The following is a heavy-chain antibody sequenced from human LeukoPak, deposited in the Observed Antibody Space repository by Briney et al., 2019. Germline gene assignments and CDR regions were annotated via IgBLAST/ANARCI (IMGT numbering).Heavy chain of an antibody. Sequence: PAGSLRLSCAASGFTFSSYGMRWVRQAPGKGLEWVAVIWYDGSNIYYADSVKGRFTISRDNSKNTLYLQMNCVRAEDTAVYYCARDLSSSGWHLDYWGQGTLVTVSS. CDR2: IWYDGSNI. D-gene: IGHD6-19*01. CDR1: GFTFSSYG. CDR3: ARDLSSSGWHLDY. J-gene: IGHJ4*02. V-gene: IGHV3-33*01.